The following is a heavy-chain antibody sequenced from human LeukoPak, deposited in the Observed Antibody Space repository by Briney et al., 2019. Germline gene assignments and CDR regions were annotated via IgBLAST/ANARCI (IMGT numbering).Heavy chain of an antibody. Sequence: PGASLKISCQGSGYSFTTYWIGWVRQMPGKGLEWMGIIYPGDSDTRYSPSFQGQVTISADKSISTAYLQWSSLEASDTAIYYCARHILAAAGTEPFDYWGQGTLVTVSS. V-gene: IGHV5-51*01. CDR3: ARHILAAAGTEPFDY. J-gene: IGHJ4*02. CDR2: IYPGDSDT. CDR1: GYSFTTYW. D-gene: IGHD6-13*01.